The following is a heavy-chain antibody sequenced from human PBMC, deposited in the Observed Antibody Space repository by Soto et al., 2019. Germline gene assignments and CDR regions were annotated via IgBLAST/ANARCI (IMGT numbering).Heavy chain of an antibody. CDR1: GFTFSSYG. V-gene: IGHV3-30*18. CDR3: AKASGGSYGGFFDY. D-gene: IGHD1-26*01. J-gene: IGHJ4*02. CDR2: ISYDGNNK. Sequence: QVQLVESGGGVVQPGRSLRLSCAASGFTFSSYGMHWVRQAPGKGLEWVAVISYDGNNKYYADSVKGRFTISRDNSKNTLYLQLNSLRAEDTAVYYCAKASGGSYGGFFDYWGQGTLVTVSS.